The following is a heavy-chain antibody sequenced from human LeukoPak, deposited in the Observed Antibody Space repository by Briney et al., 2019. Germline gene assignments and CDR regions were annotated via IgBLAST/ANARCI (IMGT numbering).Heavy chain of an antibody. CDR3: ARPLSYYYDSSGPQGY. Sequence: GGSLRLSCAASGFTFSDYYMSWIRQAPGKGLEWVSYISSSSSYTNYADSVKGRFTISRDNAKNSLYLQMSSLRAEDTAVYYCARPLSYYYDSSGPQGYWGQGTLVTVSS. D-gene: IGHD3-22*01. J-gene: IGHJ4*02. V-gene: IGHV3-11*03. CDR2: ISSSSSYT. CDR1: GFTFSDYY.